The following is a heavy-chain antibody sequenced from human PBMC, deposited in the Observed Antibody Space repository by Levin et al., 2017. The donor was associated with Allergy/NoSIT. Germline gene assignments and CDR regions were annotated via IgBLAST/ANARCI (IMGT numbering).Heavy chain of an antibody. CDR1: GFTFNNAW. D-gene: IGHD5-12*01. CDR2: IKSKIHGGTT. Sequence: GESLKISCAASGFTFNNAWMSWVRQAPGKGLEWVGRIKSKIHGGTTEYAAPVKGRFTISRDDSKNTLYLQMNSLQTEDTAVYYCATGGSRIGSWGQGTLVTVSS. CDR3: ATGGSRIGS. V-gene: IGHV3-15*01. J-gene: IGHJ4*02.